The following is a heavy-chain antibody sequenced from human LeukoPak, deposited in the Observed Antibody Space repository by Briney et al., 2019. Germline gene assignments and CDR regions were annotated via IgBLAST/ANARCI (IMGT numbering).Heavy chain of an antibody. CDR3: ARQVVPADYYYYYGMDV. J-gene: IGHJ6*04. CDR2: IIPIFGTA. Sequence: GASVKVSCKASGGTFSSYAISWVRQAPGQGLEWMGGIIPIFGTANYAQKFQGRVTITADKSTSTAHMELSSLRSEDTAVYYCARQVVPADYYYYYGMDVWGKGTTVTVSS. D-gene: IGHD2-2*01. V-gene: IGHV1-69*06. CDR1: GGTFSSYA.